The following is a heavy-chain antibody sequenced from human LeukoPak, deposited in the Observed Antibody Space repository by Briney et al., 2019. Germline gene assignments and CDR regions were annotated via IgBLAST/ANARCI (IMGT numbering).Heavy chain of an antibody. V-gene: IGHV4-4*07. J-gene: IGHJ4*02. Sequence: SETLSLTCTVSGGSISSYYWSWIRQPAGKGLEWIGRIYTSGSTNYNPSLKSRVTMSVDTSKNQFSLKLSSVTAAYTAVYYCAREIGGYNWNDGQFDYWGQGTLVTVSS. D-gene: IGHD1-1*01. CDR2: IYTSGST. CDR1: GGSISSYY. CDR3: AREIGGYNWNDGQFDY.